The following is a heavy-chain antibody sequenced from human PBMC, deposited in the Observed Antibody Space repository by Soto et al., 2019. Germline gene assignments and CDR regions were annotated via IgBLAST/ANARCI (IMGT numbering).Heavy chain of an antibody. J-gene: IGHJ6*02. Sequence: GGSLRLSXAASGFTFSSYGMDWVRQAPGKGLEWVAVISYNESNKYYADSVKGRFTISRDNSKNTLYLQMNSLRAEDTAVYYYAKDRGSWSGGYYYYGMDVWGQGTTVTVSS. CDR2: ISYNESNK. D-gene: IGHD3-16*01. CDR1: GFTFSSYG. V-gene: IGHV3-30*18. CDR3: AKDRGSWSGGYYYYGMDV.